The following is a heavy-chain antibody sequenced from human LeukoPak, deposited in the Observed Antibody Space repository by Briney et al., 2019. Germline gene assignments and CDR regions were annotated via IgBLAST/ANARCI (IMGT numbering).Heavy chain of an antibody. CDR1: GYTFTGCY. J-gene: IGHJ4*02. Sequence: VASVKVSCKASGYTFTGCYMHWVRQAPGQGLELMGWINPNSGGTNYAQKFQGRVTMTRDTSISTAYRELSRLRSDDTAVYYCAGLGIIAVVVSDYWGQGTLVTGSS. V-gene: IGHV1-2*02. D-gene: IGHD6-19*01. CDR2: INPNSGGT. CDR3: AGLGIIAVVVSDY.